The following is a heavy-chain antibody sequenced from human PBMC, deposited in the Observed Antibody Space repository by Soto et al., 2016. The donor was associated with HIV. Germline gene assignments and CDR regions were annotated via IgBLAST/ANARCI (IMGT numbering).Heavy chain of an antibody. D-gene: IGHD2-21*02. CDR2: VNDRGIV. J-gene: IGHJ4*02. V-gene: IGHV4-34*01. CDR3: VRLASGLVTSPFDS. Sequence: QVRLHQWGAGMVKPSETLSLRCAVYGGSLSGYYWSWIRQSPGKELEWIGEVNDRGIVNYNPSLKRRLTITMESTKNQFFLNLRSVTAADAATYYCVRLASGLVTSPFDSWGQGTLITIS. CDR1: GGSLSGYY.